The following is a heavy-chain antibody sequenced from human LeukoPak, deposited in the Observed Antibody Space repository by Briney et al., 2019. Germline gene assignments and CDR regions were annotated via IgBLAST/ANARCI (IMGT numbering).Heavy chain of an antibody. CDR1: GFTFSSFA. V-gene: IGHV3-23*01. J-gene: IGHJ4*02. Sequence: GGSLRLSCAASGFTFSSFAMTWVRHAPGKGLEWVSAISSSGVTIFYADSAKGRLNISRDNSKNTLYVQMNSLRVEDTALYYCEKRGSAWSFDYWGQGTLVTVSS. CDR3: EKRGSAWSFDY. CDR2: ISSSGVTI. D-gene: IGHD6-19*01.